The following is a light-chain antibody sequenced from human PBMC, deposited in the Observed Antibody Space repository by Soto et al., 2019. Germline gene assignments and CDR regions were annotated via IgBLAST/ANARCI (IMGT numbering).Light chain of an antibody. J-gene: IGKJ1*01. CDR2: DAS. CDR3: QQYNTYSKT. V-gene: IGKV1-5*01. CDR1: QSIIRW. Sequence: IQMTQSHSTLSASVGDSVTITCRASQSIIRWLAWYRQKPGKAPKILISDASSLESGGPSRFIGSGSGTEFTLTISSLQPDDFATYYCQQYNTYSKTFGRGTKV.